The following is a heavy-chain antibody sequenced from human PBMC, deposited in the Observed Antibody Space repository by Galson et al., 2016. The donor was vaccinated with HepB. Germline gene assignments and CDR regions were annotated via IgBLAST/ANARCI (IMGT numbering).Heavy chain of an antibody. J-gene: IGHJ6*02. CDR2: ISDDGSSK. Sequence: SLRLSCAASGFTFRCFSIHWVRQAPGKGLEWVTIISDDGSSKYYADSGKGRFTIARDNSKNTVNLQMNNLRTEDTAVYYCARGGTGTLAYYYYGMDVWGPGTTVTVSS. V-gene: IGHV3-30*04. D-gene: IGHD1-1*01. CDR3: ARGGTGTLAYYYYGMDV. CDR1: GFTFRCFS.